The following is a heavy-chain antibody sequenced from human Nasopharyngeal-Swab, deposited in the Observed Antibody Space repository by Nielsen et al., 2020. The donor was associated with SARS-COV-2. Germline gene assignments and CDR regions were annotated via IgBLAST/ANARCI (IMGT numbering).Heavy chain of an antibody. V-gene: IGHV4-30-4*01. CDR3: ARSPRYDSSGYHNPGFDY. CDR2: IYYSGSI. Sequence: SETLSLTCTVSGGSISSGDYYWSWIRQPPGKGLEWIGYIYYSGSIYYNPSLKSRVTISVDTSKNQFSLKLSSVTAADTAVYYCARSPRYDSSGYHNPGFDYWGQGTLVTV. CDR1: GGSISSGDYY. J-gene: IGHJ4*02. D-gene: IGHD3-22*01.